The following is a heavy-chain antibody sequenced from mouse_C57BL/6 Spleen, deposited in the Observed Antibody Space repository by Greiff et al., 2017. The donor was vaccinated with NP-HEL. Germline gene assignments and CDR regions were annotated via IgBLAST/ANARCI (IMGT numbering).Heavy chain of an antibody. CDR3: AREYGSSPYYFDY. D-gene: IGHD1-1*01. CDR1: GYTFTSYW. V-gene: IGHV1-55*01. CDR2: IYPGSGST. J-gene: IGHJ2*01. Sequence: VKLQQPGAELVKPGASVKMSCKASGYTFTSYWITWVKQRPGQGLEWIGDIYPGSGSTNYNEKFKSKATLTVDTSSSTAYMQLSSLTSEDSAVYYCAREYGSSPYYFDYWGQGTTLTVSS.